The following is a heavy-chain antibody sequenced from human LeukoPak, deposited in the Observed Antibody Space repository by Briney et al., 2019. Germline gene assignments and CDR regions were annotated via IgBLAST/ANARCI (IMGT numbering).Heavy chain of an antibody. J-gene: IGHJ4*02. V-gene: IGHV3-21*01. CDR3: ARDLKGRSLASYYFDY. D-gene: IGHD3-10*01. CDR1: GFTFSSYS. CDR2: ISSSSSYI. Sequence: AGGSLRFSCAASGFTFSSYSMNWVRQAPGKGLEWVSSISSSSSYIYYADSVKGRFTISRDNAKNSLYLQMNSLRAEDTAVYYCARDLKGRSLASYYFDYWGQGTLVTVSS.